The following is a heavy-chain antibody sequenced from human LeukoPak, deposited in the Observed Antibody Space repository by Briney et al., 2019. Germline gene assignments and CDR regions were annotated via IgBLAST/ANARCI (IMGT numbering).Heavy chain of an antibody. CDR1: GGTFSSYA. CDR3: ARDSGSGSNDY. J-gene: IGHJ4*02. D-gene: IGHD1-26*01. CDR2: IIPIFGTA. V-gene: IGHV1-69*05. Sequence: SVKVSCKASGGTFSSYAISWVRQAPGQGLEWMGGIIPIFGTANYAQKFQGRVTFTSNTSATTAFMELSSLRSEDAAVYYCARDSGSGSNDYWGQGTLVTVSS.